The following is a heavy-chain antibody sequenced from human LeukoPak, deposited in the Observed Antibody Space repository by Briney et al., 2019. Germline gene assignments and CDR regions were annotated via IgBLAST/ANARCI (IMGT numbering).Heavy chain of an antibody. CDR3: ARDNKSGYSSGWTFDY. CDR2: INPSGGST. Sequence: ASVKVSCKASGYTFTSYHMHWVRQAPGQGLEWMGIINPSGGSTSYAQKFQGRVTMTRDTSTSTVYMELSSLRSEDTAVYYCARDNKSGYSSGWTFDYWGQGTLVTVSS. D-gene: IGHD6-19*01. J-gene: IGHJ4*02. CDR1: GYTFTSYH. V-gene: IGHV1-46*01.